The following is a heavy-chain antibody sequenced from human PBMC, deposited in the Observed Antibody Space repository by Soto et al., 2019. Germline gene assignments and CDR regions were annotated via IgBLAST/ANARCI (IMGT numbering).Heavy chain of an antibody. CDR1: GGSISRYY. CDR3: ARRYGRYFDY. Sequence: PSETLSLTCTVSGGSISRYYCSWIRQPPGKGLEWIGYIYYSGSTNYNPSLKSRVTISVDTSKNQFSLKLSSVTAADTAVYYCARRYGRYFDYWGQGTLVTAPQ. CDR2: IYYSGST. V-gene: IGHV4-59*08. D-gene: IGHD4-17*01. J-gene: IGHJ4*02.